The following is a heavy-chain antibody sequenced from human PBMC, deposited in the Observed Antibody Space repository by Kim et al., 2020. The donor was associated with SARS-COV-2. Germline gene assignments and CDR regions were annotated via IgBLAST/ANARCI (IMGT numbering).Heavy chain of an antibody. V-gene: IGHV3-15*01. J-gene: IGHJ4*02. D-gene: IGHD5-12*01. Sequence: VKDRFTISRDNSKNTLYLQMSSLKTEDTAVYYCTRDGWAIDMATINSDDWGRGSLVVVSS. CDR3: TRDGWAIDMATINSDD.